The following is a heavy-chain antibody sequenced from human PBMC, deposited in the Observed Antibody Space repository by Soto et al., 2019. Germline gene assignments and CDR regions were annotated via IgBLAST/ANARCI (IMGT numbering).Heavy chain of an antibody. Sequence: QVQLQQWGAGLLKPSETLSLTCAVYGGSFSGYYWSWIRQPPGKGLEWIGEINHSGSTNYNPSLKSRVTISVDTSKNQFSLKLSSVTAADTAVYYCARIGDWCSSTSCYDGWFDPWGQGTLVTVSS. CDR3: ARIGDWCSSTSCYDGWFDP. V-gene: IGHV4-34*01. D-gene: IGHD2-2*01. CDR2: INHSGST. J-gene: IGHJ5*02. CDR1: GGSFSGYY.